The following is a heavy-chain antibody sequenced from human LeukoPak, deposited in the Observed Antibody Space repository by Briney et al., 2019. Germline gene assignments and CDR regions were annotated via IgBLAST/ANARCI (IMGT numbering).Heavy chain of an antibody. CDR1: GFIFSSYT. J-gene: IGHJ6*02. Sequence: GGSLRLSCTASGFIFSSYTMHWVRQAPGKGLEWLALNSYDGSNKFYTGSVKGRFTISRDNSKNTLYLQMNSLKPEDTAIYYCARAVAGTLYYWYGMDVWGQGTTVTVSS. V-gene: IGHV3-30-3*01. CDR2: NSYDGSNK. D-gene: IGHD6-19*01. CDR3: ARAVAGTLYYWYGMDV.